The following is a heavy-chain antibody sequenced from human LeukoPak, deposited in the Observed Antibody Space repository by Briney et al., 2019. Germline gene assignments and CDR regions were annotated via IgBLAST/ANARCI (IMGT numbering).Heavy chain of an antibody. CDR1: GGSISSYY. D-gene: IGHD5-18*01. CDR2: IYYSGST. Sequence: SETLSLTCTVSGGSISSYYWSWIRQPPGKGLEWIGYIYYSGSTNCNPSLKSRVTISVDTSKNQFSLKLSSVTAADTAVYYCARTPGYSYGRAAIGAFDIWGQGTMVTVSS. V-gene: IGHV4-59*01. CDR3: ARTPGYSYGRAAIGAFDI. J-gene: IGHJ3*02.